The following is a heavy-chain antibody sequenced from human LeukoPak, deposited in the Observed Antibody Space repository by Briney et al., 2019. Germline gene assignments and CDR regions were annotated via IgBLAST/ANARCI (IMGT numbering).Heavy chain of an antibody. Sequence: GSSVKVSCKASGGTFSSYVINWVRQAPGQGLEWMGGTIPIFGTANYAQKFQGRVTITADKSTSTAYMELSSLRSEDTAVYYCAMGVGAPEDLAVAADFDYWGQGTLVTVSS. V-gene: IGHV1-69*06. D-gene: IGHD6-19*01. J-gene: IGHJ4*02. CDR3: AMGVGAPEDLAVAADFDY. CDR1: GGTFSSYV. CDR2: TIPIFGTA.